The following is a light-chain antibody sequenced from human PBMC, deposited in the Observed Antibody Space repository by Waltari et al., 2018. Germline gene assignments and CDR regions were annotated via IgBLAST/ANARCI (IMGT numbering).Light chain of an antibody. Sequence: QSALTQPPSASGSPGQSVTISCTGTSSDVGGYNYVSWYQQHPGKAPKLMIYEVSKRPAGGPDRFSGSKSGNTASLTVAGLQAEDEADDYCSSDAGSNNLVFGGGTKLTVL. CDR3: SSDAGSNNLV. CDR2: EVS. V-gene: IGLV2-8*01. CDR1: SSDVGGYNY. J-gene: IGLJ3*02.